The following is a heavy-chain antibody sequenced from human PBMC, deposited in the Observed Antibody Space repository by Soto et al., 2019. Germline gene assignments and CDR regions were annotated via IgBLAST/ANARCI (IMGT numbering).Heavy chain of an antibody. CDR2: ISRSSSYI. V-gene: IGHV3-21*01. CDR1: AFTFSCYN. Sequence: PGGSLRLAWAPSAFTFSCYNMNWVRQAPGNGPDLLSSISRSSSYIYYADSVKGRFTISRDNAKNSLYLQMNSLRAEDTAVYYCSRDLPGLGSSNYGHYYYGMDVWGQGTPVTVSS. J-gene: IGHJ6*02. CDR3: SRDLPGLGSSNYGHYYYGMDV. D-gene: IGHD4-4*01.